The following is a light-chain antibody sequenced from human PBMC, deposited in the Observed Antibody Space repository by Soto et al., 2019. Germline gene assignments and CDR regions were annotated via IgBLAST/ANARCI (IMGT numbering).Light chain of an antibody. J-gene: IGLJ1*01. Sequence: QSALTQPASVSGSPGQSITISCTGTSGDVGSYSPVSWYQHLPGKAPKLIIYEVTKLPSGVSNRFSGSKSGTTASLTISGLQAEDESEYFCCSYAGGATFFLFGTGTKLTVL. CDR1: SGDVGSYSP. V-gene: IGLV2-23*02. CDR2: EVT. CDR3: CSYAGGATFFL.